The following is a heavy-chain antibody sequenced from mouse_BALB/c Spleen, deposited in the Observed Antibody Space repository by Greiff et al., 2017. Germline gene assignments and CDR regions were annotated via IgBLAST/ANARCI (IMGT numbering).Heavy chain of an antibody. CDR1: GFTFSDYY. CDR2: ISDGGSYT. CDR3: ARGHGNYWFAY. J-gene: IGHJ3*01. Sequence: EVQGVESGGGLVKPGGSLKLSCAASGFTFSDYYMYWVRQTPEKRLEWVATISDGGSYTYYPDSVKGRFTISRDNAKNNLYLQMSSLKSEDTAMYYCARGHGNYWFAYWGQGTLVTVSA. V-gene: IGHV5-4*02. D-gene: IGHD2-1*01.